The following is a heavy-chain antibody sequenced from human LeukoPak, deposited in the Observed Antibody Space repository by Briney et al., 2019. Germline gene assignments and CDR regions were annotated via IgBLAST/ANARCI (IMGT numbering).Heavy chain of an antibody. CDR1: GGTFGRYA. V-gene: IGHV1-69*13. CDR2: VSPIYGTS. D-gene: IGHD2-15*01. CDR3: ARDCSGGRCYGAFDI. Sequence: ASVKVSCKASGGTFGRYAITWVRQAPGQRLERMGGVSPIYGTSDYAQRFQGRVTISADESTSTAFLEVRSLRSEDTAVYYCARDCSGGRCYGAFDIWGQGTLVIVSS. J-gene: IGHJ3*02.